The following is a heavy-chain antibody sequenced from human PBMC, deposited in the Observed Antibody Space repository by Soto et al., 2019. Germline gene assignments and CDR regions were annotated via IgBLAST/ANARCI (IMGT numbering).Heavy chain of an antibody. V-gene: IGHV3-7*03. D-gene: IGHD3-22*01. CDR1: GFTLSDSW. J-gene: IGHJ4*02. CDR3: VRVGRYDSSGYYYGFDY. Sequence: EVQLVESGGGLVQPGGSLRLSGATSGFTLSDSWMSWVRQAPGKGLEWVANIKHDGSETYYVDSVKGRFTISRDNAKKSLFLHMNSLSAEDTAVYYCVRVGRYDSSGYYYGFDYWGQGALVTVSS. CDR2: IKHDGSET.